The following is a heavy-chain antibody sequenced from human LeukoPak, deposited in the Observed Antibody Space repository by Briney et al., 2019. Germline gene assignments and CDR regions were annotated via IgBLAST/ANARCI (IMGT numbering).Heavy chain of an antibody. V-gene: IGHV3-9*01. J-gene: IGHJ3*02. CDR1: GFTFDDYA. D-gene: IGHD3-9*01. CDR2: ISWSSGTI. Sequence: SLRLSCAASGFTFDDYAMHWVRQAPGKGLEWVSGISWSSGTIGYADSVKGRFTISRDNAKHSLYLQMNSLRPEDTAFYYCAKDSRPISSYAFDIWGQGTMVTVSS. CDR3: AKDSRPISSYAFDI.